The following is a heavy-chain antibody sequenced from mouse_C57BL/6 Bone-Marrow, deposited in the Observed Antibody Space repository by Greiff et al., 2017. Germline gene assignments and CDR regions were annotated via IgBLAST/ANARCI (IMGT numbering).Heavy chain of an antibody. D-gene: IGHD2-1*01. J-gene: IGHJ3*01. Sequence: QVQLQQSGAELARPGASVKLSCKASGFTFTSSGISWVKQRTGQGLEWIGEIYPGSGNTYYNEKFQGKATLTADKSSSTAYMQLRSLTSEDSAIYFCARGDGKHSPYWGPGTMVTVSA. CDR3: ARGDGKHSPY. V-gene: IGHV1-81*01. CDR1: GFTFTSSG. CDR2: IYPGSGNT.